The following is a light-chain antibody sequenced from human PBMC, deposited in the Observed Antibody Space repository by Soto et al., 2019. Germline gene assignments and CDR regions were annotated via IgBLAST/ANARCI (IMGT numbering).Light chain of an antibody. CDR3: QQRSNWRQIT. Sequence: EIVLTQSPATLSLSPGARATLSCRASQSVSSYLAWSQQKPGQAPRLLIYDASNRATGIPARFSGSGSGTDSNHTISSLEPEDFAVYYCQQRSNWRQITFGQGTRLEIK. J-gene: IGKJ5*01. CDR1: QSVSSY. V-gene: IGKV3-11*01. CDR2: DAS.